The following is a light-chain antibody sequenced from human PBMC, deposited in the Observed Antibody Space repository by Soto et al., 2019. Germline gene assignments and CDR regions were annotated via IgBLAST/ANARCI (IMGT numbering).Light chain of an antibody. Sequence: EIVLTQSPGTLCLSPGERATLSCRASQSVSSSYLAWYQQKPGQAPRLLIYDASSRATGIPDRFSGSGSGTDFTLTISRLEPEDFAVYYCQQYGNSPLTFGGGTKVDIK. J-gene: IGKJ4*01. CDR1: QSVSSSY. V-gene: IGKV3-20*01. CDR3: QQYGNSPLT. CDR2: DAS.